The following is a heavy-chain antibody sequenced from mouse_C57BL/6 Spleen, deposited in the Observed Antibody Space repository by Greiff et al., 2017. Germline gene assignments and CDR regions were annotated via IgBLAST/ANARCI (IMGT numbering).Heavy chain of an antibody. CDR2: ISSGGSYT. Sequence: EVKLMESGGDLVKPGGSLKLSCAASGFTFSSYGMSWVRQTPDKRLEWVATISSGGSYTYYPDSVKGRFTISRDNAKNTLYLQMSSLKSEDTAMYDCARKRGTEGHWDFDVWGTGTTVTVSS. CDR1: GFTFSSYG. V-gene: IGHV5-6*01. CDR3: ARKRGTEGHWDFDV. D-gene: IGHD3-3*01. J-gene: IGHJ1*03.